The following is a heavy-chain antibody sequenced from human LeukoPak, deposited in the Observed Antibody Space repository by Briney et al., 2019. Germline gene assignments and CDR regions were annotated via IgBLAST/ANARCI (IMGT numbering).Heavy chain of an antibody. D-gene: IGHD3-9*01. CDR1: GFTISSHS. J-gene: IGHJ4*02. V-gene: IGHV3-21*01. CDR3: ARDLSY. Sequence: PGGSLRLSCAASGFTISSHSMNWVRQAPGKGPEWVSSISSSSSHIYFADSVKGRFTISRDNAKNSLYLQMNSLRAEDTAVYYCARDLSYWGQGTLVTVSS. CDR2: ISSSSSHI.